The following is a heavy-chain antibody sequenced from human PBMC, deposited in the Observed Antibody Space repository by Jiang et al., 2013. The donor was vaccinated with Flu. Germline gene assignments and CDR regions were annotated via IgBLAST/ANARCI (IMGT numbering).Heavy chain of an antibody. CDR3: ARGRITIFWGYYYGMDV. D-gene: IGHD3-9*01. J-gene: IGHJ6*02. CDR2: INPNSGGT. Sequence: GPSVKVSCKASGYTFTGYYMHWVRQAPGQGLEWMGWINPNSGGTNYAQKFQGWVTMTRDTSISTAYMELSRLRSDDTAVYYCARGRITIFWGYYYGMDVWGQGTTVTVSS. CDR1: GYTFTGYY. V-gene: IGHV1-2*04.